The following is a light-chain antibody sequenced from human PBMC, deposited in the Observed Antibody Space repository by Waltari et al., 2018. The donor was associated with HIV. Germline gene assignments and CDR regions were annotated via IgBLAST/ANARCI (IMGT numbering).Light chain of an antibody. CDR2: AAS. J-gene: IGKJ1*01. Sequence: DIQMTQSPSSLSASVGDRVTILCRASQNIRNYLNWYQQKPGKAPNLLIYAASSVQSGVPSRFRGSGSGTDFTLTISSLQPEDFATYYCQHSYTTPWTFGQGTKVEIK. V-gene: IGKV1-39*01. CDR3: QHSYTTPWT. CDR1: QNIRNY.